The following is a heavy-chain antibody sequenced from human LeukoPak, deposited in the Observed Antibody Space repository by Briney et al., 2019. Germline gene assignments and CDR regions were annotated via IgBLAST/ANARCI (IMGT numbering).Heavy chain of an antibody. D-gene: IGHD3-22*01. CDR3: ARVGYYDSSGNNWFDP. Sequence: SETLSLTCTVSGVSISSSHWSWIRQPAGKGLEWIGRLHTSGTTNYNPSLKSRVTMSVDTSKNQFSLKLSSVTAADTAVYYCARVGYYDSSGNNWFDPWGQGTLVTVSS. CDR2: LHTSGTT. CDR1: GVSISSSH. V-gene: IGHV4-4*07. J-gene: IGHJ5*02.